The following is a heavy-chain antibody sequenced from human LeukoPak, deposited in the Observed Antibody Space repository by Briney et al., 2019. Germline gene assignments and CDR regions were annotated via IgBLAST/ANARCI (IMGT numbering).Heavy chain of an antibody. D-gene: IGHD6-19*01. CDR2: ISGSGGST. J-gene: IGHJ6*02. V-gene: IGHV3-23*01. Sequence: GGSLRLSCAASGFTSSSYAMSWVRQAPGKGLEWVSAISGSGGSTYYADSVKGRFTISRDNSKNTLYLQMNSLRAEDTAVYYCAKSNSGWYYYYGMDVWGQGTTVTVSS. CDR1: GFTSSSYA. CDR3: AKSNSGWYYYYGMDV.